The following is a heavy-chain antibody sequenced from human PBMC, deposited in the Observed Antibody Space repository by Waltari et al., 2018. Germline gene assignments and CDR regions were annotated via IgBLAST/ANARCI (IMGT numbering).Heavy chain of an antibody. CDR2: INGDGYGI. CDR3: ARKGGRGYTYGPFYFDS. CDR1: GFTFSDYW. J-gene: IGHJ4*02. D-gene: IGHD5-18*01. V-gene: IGHV3-74*01. Sequence: EVQLLEAGGDLVQPGGSVRLAWAASGFTFSDYWMHWVRQAPGKGLVWVARINGDGYGITYSDSVQGRFTISRDNTKNTVYLQLNSLRADDTAVYYCARKGGRGYTYGPFYFDSWGRGTLVTVSS.